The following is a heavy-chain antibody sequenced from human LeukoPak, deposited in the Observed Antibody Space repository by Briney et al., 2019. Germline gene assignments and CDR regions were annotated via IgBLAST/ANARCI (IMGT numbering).Heavy chain of an antibody. J-gene: IGHJ5*02. Sequence: ASVKVSRKASGYTFTGYYMHWVRQAPGQGLEWMGWINPNSGGTNYAQKFQGRVTMTRDTSISTAYMELSRLRSDDTAVYYCARSRELEYYNWFDPWGQGTLVTVSS. CDR2: INPNSGGT. CDR1: GYTFTGYY. D-gene: IGHD1-26*01. V-gene: IGHV1-2*02. CDR3: ARSRELEYYNWFDP.